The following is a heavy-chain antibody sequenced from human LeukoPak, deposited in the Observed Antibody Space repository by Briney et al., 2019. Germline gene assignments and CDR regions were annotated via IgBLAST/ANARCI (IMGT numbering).Heavy chain of an antibody. J-gene: IGHJ3*02. CDR3: ATDAGDAFDI. Sequence: ASVKVSCKASGGTFSSYAISWVRQAPGQGLEWMGGIIPIFGTANYAQKFQGRVTITTDESTSTAYMELSSLRSEDTAVYYCATDAGDAFDIWGQGTMVTVSS. CDR2: IIPIFGTA. V-gene: IGHV1-69*05. CDR1: GGTFSSYA.